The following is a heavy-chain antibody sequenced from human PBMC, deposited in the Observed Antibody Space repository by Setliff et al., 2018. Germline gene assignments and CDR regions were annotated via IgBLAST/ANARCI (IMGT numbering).Heavy chain of an antibody. CDR3: ARDPNGDYVGAFDP. J-gene: IGHJ5*02. V-gene: IGHV3-48*03. CDR1: GFTFRTYE. D-gene: IGHD4-17*01. CDR2: THTDGITI. Sequence: GGSLRLSCEASGFTFRTYEMIWVRQAPGKGLERVSKTHTDGITIYSDSVRGRFTISRDNAKNSLYLQMNSLRAEDTALYYCARDPNGDYVGAFDPWGQGIVVTVSS.